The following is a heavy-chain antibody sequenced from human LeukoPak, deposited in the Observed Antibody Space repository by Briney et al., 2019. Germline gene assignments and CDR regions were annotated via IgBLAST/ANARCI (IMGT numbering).Heavy chain of an antibody. Sequence: ASVKVSCKASGYTFTSYGISWVRQAPGQGLEWMGWISAYNGNTNYAQKLQGRVTMTTDTSTSTAYMELRSLRSDDTAVYYCARGSRGVIILSGKGDPAAEFDYWGQGTLVTVSS. CDR3: ARGSRGVIILSGKGDPAAEFDY. CDR1: GYTFTSYG. D-gene: IGHD3-10*01. CDR2: ISAYNGNT. V-gene: IGHV1-18*01. J-gene: IGHJ4*02.